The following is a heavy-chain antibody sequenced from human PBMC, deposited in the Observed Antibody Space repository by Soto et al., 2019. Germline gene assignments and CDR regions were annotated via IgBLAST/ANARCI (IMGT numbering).Heavy chain of an antibody. CDR1: GYTFTGYY. Sequence: ASVKVSCKASGYTFTGYYMHWVRQAPGQGLEWMGWINPNSGGTNYAQKFQGRVTMTRDTSISTAYMELSRLRSDDTAVYYCARGSEYYDFWSGPDYYGMDVWGQGTTVTVSS. CDR2: INPNSGGT. V-gene: IGHV1-2*02. CDR3: ARGSEYYDFWSGPDYYGMDV. D-gene: IGHD3-3*01. J-gene: IGHJ6*02.